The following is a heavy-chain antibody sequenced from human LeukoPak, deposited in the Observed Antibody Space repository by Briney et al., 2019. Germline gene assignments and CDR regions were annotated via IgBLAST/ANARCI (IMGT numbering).Heavy chain of an antibody. CDR2: IYYSGST. D-gene: IGHD2-2*01. CDR1: GGSISSYY. Sequence: SETLSLTCTVSGGSISSYYWSWVRQPPGKGLEWSGYIYYSGSTNYNPSLTSRGTISVDTTKNQFSLKLSSVTAADTAVYYCARVLGYCSSTSCRYYYYYMDVWGKGTTVTVSS. CDR3: ARVLGYCSSTSCRYYYYYMDV. J-gene: IGHJ6*03. V-gene: IGHV4-59*01.